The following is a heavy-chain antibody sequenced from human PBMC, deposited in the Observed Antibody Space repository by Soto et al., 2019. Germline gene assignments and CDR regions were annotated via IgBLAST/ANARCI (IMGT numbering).Heavy chain of an antibody. CDR2: IYYSGST. Sequence: SETLSLTCTVSGGSISSGDYYWSWIRQPPGKGLEWIGYIYYSGSTYYNPSLKSRVTISVDTSKNQFSLKLSSVTAADTAVYYCARRYDFWSGYYNLDYWGQGTLVTVSS. CDR1: GGSISSGDYY. CDR3: ARRYDFWSGYYNLDY. D-gene: IGHD3-3*01. J-gene: IGHJ4*02. V-gene: IGHV4-30-4*01.